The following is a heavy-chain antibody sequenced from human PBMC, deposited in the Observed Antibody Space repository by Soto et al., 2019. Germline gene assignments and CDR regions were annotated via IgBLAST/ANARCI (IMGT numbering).Heavy chain of an antibody. J-gene: IGHJ5*01. V-gene: IGHV3-21*01. CDR3: ARNQQIINKGWFDS. CDR1: VFTFSSYS. CDR2: ISHRSGRYYI. Sequence: PGGSLRLSCAASVFTFSSYSMVWVRQAPGKGLEWVSSISHRSGRYYIYYSDSVKGRFTISRDDAKKSLFLQMDSLRAEDTATYYSARNQQIINKGWFDSWGRGTLVTVSS.